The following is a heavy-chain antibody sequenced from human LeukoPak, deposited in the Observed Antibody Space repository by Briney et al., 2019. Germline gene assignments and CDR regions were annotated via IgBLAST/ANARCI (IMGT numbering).Heavy chain of an antibody. V-gene: IGHV4-34*01. CDR2: INHSGST. Sequence: SETLSLTCAVYGGSFSGYYWSWIRQPPGKVLEWIGEINHSGSTNYNPPLKSRVTISVDTSKNQFSLKLSSVTTADTAVYYCARAGYSSSWDPWDYWGQGTLVTVSS. D-gene: IGHD6-13*01. CDR1: GGSFSGYY. J-gene: IGHJ4*02. CDR3: ARAGYSSSWDPWDY.